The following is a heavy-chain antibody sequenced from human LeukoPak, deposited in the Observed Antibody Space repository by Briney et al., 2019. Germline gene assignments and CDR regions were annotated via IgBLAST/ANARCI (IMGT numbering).Heavy chain of an antibody. Sequence: GGSLRLSCSASGFTFRNFWMTWVRQAPGKGLEWVANINQDVSQRYYVDSLKGRVTISRDNAKNSLYLQMNSLTAEDTGVYYCVRGYRNQWELWAWGQGTLVTVSS. D-gene: IGHD1-26*01. CDR1: GFTFRNFW. V-gene: IGHV3-7*01. CDR3: VRGYRNQWELWA. CDR2: INQDVSQR. J-gene: IGHJ5*02.